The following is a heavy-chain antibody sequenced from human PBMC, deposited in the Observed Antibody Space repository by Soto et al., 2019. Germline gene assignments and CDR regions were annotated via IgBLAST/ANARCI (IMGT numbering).Heavy chain of an antibody. V-gene: IGHV1-69*01. CDR1: GDTFSSYA. D-gene: IGHD6-13*01. Sequence: QVQLVQSGAEVKKPGSSVKVSCKASGDTFSSYAISWVRQAPGQGLEWMGGIIPIFGTANYAQKFQGRVTITADESTSTAYMELSSLRSEDTAVYYCSRSIAAAGPNYYYYGMDVWGQGTTVTVSS. CDR3: SRSIAAAGPNYYYYGMDV. J-gene: IGHJ6*02. CDR2: IIPIFGTA.